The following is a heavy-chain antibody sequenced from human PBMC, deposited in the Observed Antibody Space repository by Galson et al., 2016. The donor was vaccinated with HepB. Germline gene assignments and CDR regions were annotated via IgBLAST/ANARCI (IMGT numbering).Heavy chain of an antibody. CDR2: IYHSGST. CDR3: ARNYFGLGSSTFYYGQDV. Sequence: LSLTCAVFGDSISSGNWWSWVRQAPGKGLEWIGEIYHSGSTNYNPSLKSRLTISLDKSKNEFSLRLSSVAAADTAIYYCARNYFGLGSSTFYYGQDVWGQGTTVTVSS. D-gene: IGHD3-10*01. CDR1: GDSISSGNW. J-gene: IGHJ6*02. V-gene: IGHV4-4*02.